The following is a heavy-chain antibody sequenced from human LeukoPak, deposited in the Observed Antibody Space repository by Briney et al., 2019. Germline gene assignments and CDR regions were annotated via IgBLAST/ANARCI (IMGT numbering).Heavy chain of an antibody. Sequence: GGSLRLSCAASGFTFSDCAIHWVRQAPGKGLEWVAVISYDGSIKFSADSVKGRFTISRDNSKNTLYLQMNSLRDEDTALYYCARDAVAVFDYWGQGTLVTVSS. CDR2: ISYDGSIK. D-gene: IGHD6-19*01. CDR3: ARDAVAVFDY. V-gene: IGHV3-30-3*01. CDR1: GFTFSDCA. J-gene: IGHJ4*02.